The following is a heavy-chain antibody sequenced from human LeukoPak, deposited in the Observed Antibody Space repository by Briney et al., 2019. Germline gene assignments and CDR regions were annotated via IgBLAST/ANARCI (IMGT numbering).Heavy chain of an antibody. CDR2: IHYRGST. J-gene: IGHJ2*01. V-gene: IGHV4-39*01. CDR1: GGSISSRSYY. Sequence: SETLSLTCTLSGGSISSRSYYWGWIRQPPGKGLEWIGTIHYRGSTFYNPSLKSRVTISVDTSKIQFSLQLSAVPASDTAVYYCASLGGYCSSVSCYQYFDLWGRGTLVTVSS. D-gene: IGHD2-2*01. CDR3: ASLGGYCSSVSCYQYFDL.